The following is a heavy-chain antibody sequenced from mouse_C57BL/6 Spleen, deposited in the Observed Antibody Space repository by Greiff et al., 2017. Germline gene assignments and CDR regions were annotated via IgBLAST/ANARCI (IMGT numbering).Heavy chain of an antibody. CDR3: AREGGYDGSVYAMDY. J-gene: IGHJ4*01. CDR2: IYPGDGDT. V-gene: IGHV1-80*01. Sequence: VQLQQSGAELVKPGASVKISCKASGYAFSSYWMNWVKQRPGKGLEWIGQIYPGDGDTNYNGKFKGKATLTADKSSSTAYMQLSSLTSEDSAVYFCAREGGYDGSVYAMDYWGQGTSVTVSS. CDR1: GYAFSSYW. D-gene: IGHD2-3*01.